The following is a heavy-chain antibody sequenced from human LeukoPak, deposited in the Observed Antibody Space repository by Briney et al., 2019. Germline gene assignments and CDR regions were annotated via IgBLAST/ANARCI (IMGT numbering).Heavy chain of an antibody. CDR3: ARGDYGDKFDY. Sequence: ASVKVSCKASGYTFTSYGINSVRQAPGQGIEWMGWISAYIGNTNYAQKVQGRVTMTTHTSTSTAYMELRSLRSDDTAVYYCARGDYGDKFDYWGQGTLVTVSS. CDR2: ISAYIGNT. CDR1: GYTFTSYG. V-gene: IGHV1-18*01. D-gene: IGHD4-17*01. J-gene: IGHJ4*02.